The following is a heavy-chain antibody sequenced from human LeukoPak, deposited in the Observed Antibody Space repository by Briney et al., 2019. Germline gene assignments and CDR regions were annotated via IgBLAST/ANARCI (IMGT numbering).Heavy chain of an antibody. D-gene: IGHD2-2*01. CDR2: INARGDT. J-gene: IGHJ5*02. Sequence: SETLSLTCPVYGWSYNDYYWNWIRQPPGKGLEWIGEINARGDTSYNPSLKSRVTISVDTSKKQFSLRLTSMIAADTALYYCARGHVPAAQGYNWFDPWGQGTLVTVSS. CDR3: ARGHVPAAQGYNWFDP. V-gene: IGHV4-34*01. CDR1: GWSYNDYY.